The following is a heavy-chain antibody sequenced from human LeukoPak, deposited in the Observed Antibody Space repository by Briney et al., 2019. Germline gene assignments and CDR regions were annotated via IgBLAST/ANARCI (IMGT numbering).Heavy chain of an antibody. CDR1: GFTFSSYS. J-gene: IGHJ4*02. CDR3: ARDRYSGYRRRSSFDY. Sequence: GGSLRLSCAASGFTFSSYSMNWVRQAPGKGLEWVSSISSSSSYIYYADSVKGRFTISRDNAKNSLYLQMNSLRAEGTAVYYCARDRYSGYRRRSSFDYWGQGTLVTVSS. V-gene: IGHV3-21*01. D-gene: IGHD5-12*01. CDR2: ISSSSSYI.